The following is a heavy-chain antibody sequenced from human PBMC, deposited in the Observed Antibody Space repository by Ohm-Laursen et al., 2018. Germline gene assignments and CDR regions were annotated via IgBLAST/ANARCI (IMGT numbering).Heavy chain of an antibody. CDR1: GFTFSSYS. J-gene: IGHJ6*02. CDR2: ISSSSSYI. Sequence: GQTLSLTCAASGFTFSSYSMNWVRQAPGKGLEWVSSISSSSSYIYYADSVKGRFTISRDNAKNSLFLQMNSLRAEDTAVYYCARDRRAQVYGMDVWGQGTTVTVSS. CDR3: ARDRRAQVYGMDV. V-gene: IGHV3-21*01.